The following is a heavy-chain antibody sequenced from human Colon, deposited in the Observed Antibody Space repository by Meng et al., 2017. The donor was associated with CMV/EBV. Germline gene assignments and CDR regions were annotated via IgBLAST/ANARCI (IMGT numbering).Heavy chain of an antibody. Sequence: GESLKISCAASGFTFSDYWMNWVRQAPGKGLEWVANIRQDESEKYYVDSVKGRFSISRDNAKNLVYLEMNSLRVEDTAVYYCARELGDLWDFIAPTKKNGMDVWGLGTTVTVSS. CDR2: IRQDESEK. V-gene: IGHV3-7*01. D-gene: IGHD1-26*01. CDR3: ARELGDLWDFIAPTKKNGMDV. CDR1: GFTFSDYW. J-gene: IGHJ6*02.